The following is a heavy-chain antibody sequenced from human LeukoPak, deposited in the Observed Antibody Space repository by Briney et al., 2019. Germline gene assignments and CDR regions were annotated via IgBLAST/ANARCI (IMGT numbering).Heavy chain of an antibody. CDR2: IKEDGSEN. J-gene: IGHJ4*02. CDR1: GFTFSRYW. D-gene: IGHD1-1*01. Sequence: TGGSLRLSRAASGFTFSRYWMTWVRQAPGKGLEWVANIKEDGSENSYVESVKGRFTISRDNAKNSLYLQLNSLRAEDTAVYFCARQRYSDYWGQGTLVTVSS. V-gene: IGHV3-7*01. CDR3: ARQRYSDY.